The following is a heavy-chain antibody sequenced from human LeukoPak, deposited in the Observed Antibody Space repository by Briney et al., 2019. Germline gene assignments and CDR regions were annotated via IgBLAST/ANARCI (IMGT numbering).Heavy chain of an antibody. CDR3: ARGGGSGSYNFDY. J-gene: IGHJ4*02. D-gene: IGHD3-10*01. CDR2: IIDIFETA. V-gene: IGHV1-69*06. CDR1: GGTFSSHA. Sequence: SVKVSCTASGGTFSSHAISWVRQAPGQGLEWMGGIIDIFETANYAQNFQDRVTITADRSTSTAYMELSSLRSEDTAVYYCARGGGSGSYNFDYWGQGTLVTVSS.